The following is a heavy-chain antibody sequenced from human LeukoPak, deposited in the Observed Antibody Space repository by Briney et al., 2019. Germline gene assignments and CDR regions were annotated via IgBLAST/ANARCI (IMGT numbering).Heavy chain of an antibody. CDR2: ISYDGSNK. V-gene: IGHV3-30*03. D-gene: IGHD6-19*01. CDR3: ARARPVALFDY. Sequence: GGSLRLSCAASGFTFSSYGMHWVRQAPGKGLEWVAVISYDGSNKYYADSVKGRFTISRDNSKNTLYLQMNSLRAEDTAVYYCARARPVALFDYWGQGTLVTVSS. CDR1: GFTFSSYG. J-gene: IGHJ4*02.